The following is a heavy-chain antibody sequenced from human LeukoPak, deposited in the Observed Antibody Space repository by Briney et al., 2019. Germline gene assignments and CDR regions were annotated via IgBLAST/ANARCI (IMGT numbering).Heavy chain of an antibody. CDR3: AKDSGSYSYGGNY. CDR2: ISGSGGST. Sequence: GASLRLSCAASGFTFSSYAMSWVRQAPGKGLEWVSAISGSGGSTYYADSVKGRFTISRDNSKNTLYLQMNSLRAEDTAVYYCAKDSGSYSYGGNYWGQGTLVTVSS. CDR1: GFTFSSYA. V-gene: IGHV3-23*01. J-gene: IGHJ4*02. D-gene: IGHD1-26*01.